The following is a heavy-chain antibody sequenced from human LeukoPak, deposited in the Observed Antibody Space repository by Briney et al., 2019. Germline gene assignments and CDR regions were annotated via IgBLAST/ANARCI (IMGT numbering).Heavy chain of an antibody. CDR2: INPNSGGT. CDR1: GYTFTGYY. CDR3: ARGHLGAFDI. V-gene: IGHV1-2*02. J-gene: IGHJ3*02. Sequence: ASVKVSCKASGYTFTGYYMHWVRQAPGQGLEWMGWINPNSGGTNYAQKFQGRVTITADESTSTAYMELSSLRSEDTAVYYCARGHLGAFDIWGQGTMVTVSS. D-gene: IGHD3-16*01.